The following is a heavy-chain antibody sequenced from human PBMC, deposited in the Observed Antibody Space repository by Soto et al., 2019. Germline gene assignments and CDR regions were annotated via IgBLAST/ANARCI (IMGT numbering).Heavy chain of an antibody. J-gene: IGHJ4*02. CDR2: MFHSGST. Sequence: SETLSLTCAVYGGSFRGYYWSWIRQPPGKGLEWIGIMFHSGSTYYNPSLQSRVTISVDTSKNQVSLKLTSVTVADTAVYFCANQRSREGYNFIEYWGQGIQVTVSS. CDR1: GGSFRGYY. CDR3: ANQRSREGYNFIEY. D-gene: IGHD5-12*01. V-gene: IGHV4-34*12.